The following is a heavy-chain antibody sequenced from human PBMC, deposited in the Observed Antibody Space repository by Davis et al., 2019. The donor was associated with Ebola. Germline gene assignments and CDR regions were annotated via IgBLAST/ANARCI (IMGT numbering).Heavy chain of an antibody. CDR1: GDSVSSAG. Sequence: HSQTLSLTCAISGDSVSSAGWNWIRQSPSRGLEWLGRTYYTSKWINDYGESVTGRITINPDTSMNQFSLHLNSVTPEDTAVYYCARGWTRTGFDVWGQGIQVTVSS. V-gene: IGHV6-1*01. J-gene: IGHJ4*02. CDR2: TYYTSKWIN. D-gene: IGHD6-19*01. CDR3: ARGWTRTGFDV.